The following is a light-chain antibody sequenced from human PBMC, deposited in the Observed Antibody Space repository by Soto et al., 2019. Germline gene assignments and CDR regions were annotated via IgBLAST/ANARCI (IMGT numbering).Light chain of an antibody. Sequence: QLVLTQSPSASASLGASVKLTCTLSSGHSSYAIAWHQQQPEKGPRCLMKLHNDGSYNKGDGIPDRFSGSSSGAERYLTISSLQSEDEADYYCQTWGTGIDWVFGGGTQLTVL. V-gene: IGLV4-69*01. CDR2: LHNDGSY. J-gene: IGLJ3*02. CDR3: QTWGTGIDWV. CDR1: SGHSSYA.